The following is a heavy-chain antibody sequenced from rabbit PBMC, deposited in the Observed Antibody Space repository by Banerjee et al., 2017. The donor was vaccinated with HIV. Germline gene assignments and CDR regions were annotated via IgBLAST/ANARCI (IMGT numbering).Heavy chain of an antibody. J-gene: IGHJ4*01. D-gene: IGHD7-1*01. Sequence: QEQLVESGGGLVQPEGSLTLTCTASGFSFSSSYYMCWVRQAPGKGLEWIACIYAGVSGSTYYASWAKGRFTISKTSSTTVTLQMTSLTAADTATYFCSRDFYTVTGADSAATTFNLWGQGTLVTVS. CDR2: IYAGVSGST. V-gene: IGHV1S45*01. CDR1: GFSFSSSYY. CDR3: SRDFYTVTGADSAATTFNL.